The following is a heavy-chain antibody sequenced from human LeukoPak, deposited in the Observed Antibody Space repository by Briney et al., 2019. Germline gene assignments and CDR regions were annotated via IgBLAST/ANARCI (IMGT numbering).Heavy chain of an antibody. CDR1: DGSISSYY. J-gene: IGHJ4*02. CDR2: IYDSGST. CDR3: AREFSWSGFFDY. Sequence: SEPLSLTCTVSDGSISSYYWSWIRQPPGKGLEWIGHIYDSGSTNYNPSLKSRVTISVDTSKNQFSLKLSSVTAADTAVYYCAREFSWSGFFDYWGQGTLVTVSS. D-gene: IGHD3-3*01. V-gene: IGHV4-59*01.